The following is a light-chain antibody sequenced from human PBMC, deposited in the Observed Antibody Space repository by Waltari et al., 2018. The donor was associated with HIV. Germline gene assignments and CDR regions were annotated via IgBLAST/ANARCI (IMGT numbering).Light chain of an antibody. Sequence: QSVLTQPPSASGTPGQRVTFSCSGRRSNIGSNTVNWYQQLPGTAPKLLIYSNIQRPSGVPDRFSGSNSGTSASLAISGLQSEDEADYYCAVWDDSLNAYVFGTGTKVTVL. V-gene: IGLV1-44*01. J-gene: IGLJ1*01. CDR3: AVWDDSLNAYV. CDR2: SNI. CDR1: RSNIGSNT.